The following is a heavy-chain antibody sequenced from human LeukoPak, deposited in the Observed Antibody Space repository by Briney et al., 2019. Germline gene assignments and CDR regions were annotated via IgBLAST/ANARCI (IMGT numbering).Heavy chain of an antibody. V-gene: IGHV4-59*01. Sequence: PSETLSLTCTVSGGSISSYYWSWIRQPPGKGLEWIGYIYYSGSTNYNPSLKSRVTISVDTSKNQFSLKLSSVTAADTAVYYCAXDSSGLRVSFDYWGQGTLVTVSS. CDR3: AXDSSGLRVSFDY. CDR1: GGSISSYY. J-gene: IGHJ4*02. CDR2: IYYSGST. D-gene: IGHD3-10*01.